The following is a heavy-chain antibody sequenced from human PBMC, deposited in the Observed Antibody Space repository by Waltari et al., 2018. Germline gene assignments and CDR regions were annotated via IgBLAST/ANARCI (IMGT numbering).Heavy chain of an antibody. J-gene: IGHJ4*02. V-gene: IGHV4-38-2*02. CDR1: DSSTTGVNT. D-gene: IGHD2-15*01. CDR3: ASRVTATNYYFDN. Sequence: VKPQEPGAGLGKPWEPRPLTCIGFDSSTTGVNTGGGSGQPPGKGLEWIGTTLQDGRTYYTPSLKSRVTTSVDTSKNQFSLKLSSVTAADTAVYYCASRVTATNYYFDNWGQGTLVTVSS. CDR2: TLQDGRT.